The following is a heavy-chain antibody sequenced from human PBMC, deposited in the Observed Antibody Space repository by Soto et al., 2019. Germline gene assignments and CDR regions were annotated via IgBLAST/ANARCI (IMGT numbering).Heavy chain of an antibody. V-gene: IGHV3-23*01. CDR1: GFTLSTYT. D-gene: IGHD4-17*01. Sequence: EVQVLESGGGLVQPGGSLRLSCAVSGFTLSTYTMSWVRQAPGKGLEWVSSITGSAGSTYYADSVKGRFTISRDNSKTTLYLQMNSLRAEDTALYYCAKGHGDYSWHHFDYWGQGTLVTVSS. CDR3: AKGHGDYSWHHFDY. CDR2: ITGSAGST. J-gene: IGHJ4*02.